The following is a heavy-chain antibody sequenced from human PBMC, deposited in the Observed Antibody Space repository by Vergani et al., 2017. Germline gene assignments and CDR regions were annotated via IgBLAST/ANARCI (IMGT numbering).Heavy chain of an antibody. V-gene: IGHV2-5*04. CDR3: VYRKTGCGTTGCFYPFYYYYYMDV. J-gene: IGHJ6*03. CDR2: IYWNDDQ. Sequence: QITLKESGPTLVKPTQTLTLTCTFPGFSLNTRGLSVAWIRQPPGKALDWLALIYWNDDQHYSPSLNNRVTITKDTSKNQVVLTMTNMDYVDTGTYYCVYRKTGCGTTGCFYPFYYYYYMDVWGKGTTVTVSS. D-gene: IGHD1-7*01. CDR1: GFSLNTRGLS.